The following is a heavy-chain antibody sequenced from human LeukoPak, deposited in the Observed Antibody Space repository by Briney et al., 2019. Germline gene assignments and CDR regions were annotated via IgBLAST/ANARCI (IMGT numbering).Heavy chain of an antibody. D-gene: IGHD6-13*01. CDR3: ARGIAAAGTGFDP. CDR2: IWYDGSNK. Sequence: GGSLRLSCAASGFTFSSYGMHWVRQAPGKGLEWVAVIWYDGSNKYYADSVKGRFTISRDNSKNTLYLQMNSLRAEDTAVYYCARGIAAAGTGFDPWGQGTLDTVSS. CDR1: GFTFSSYG. V-gene: IGHV3-33*01. J-gene: IGHJ5*02.